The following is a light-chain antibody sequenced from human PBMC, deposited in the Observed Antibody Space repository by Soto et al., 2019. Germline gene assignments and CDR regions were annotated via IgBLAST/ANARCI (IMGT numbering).Light chain of an antibody. CDR3: CSYAGSYTWV. J-gene: IGLJ3*02. CDR2: AVN. Sequence: QSALTQPRSVSGCPGQSVAISCTGTSSDVGGYNYVSWYQQHPGKAPKLLIYAVNMRPSGVPDRFSGSKSGNTASLTISGLQAEDEADYSCCSYAGSYTWVFGGGTKVTVL. CDR1: SSDVGGYNY. V-gene: IGLV2-11*01.